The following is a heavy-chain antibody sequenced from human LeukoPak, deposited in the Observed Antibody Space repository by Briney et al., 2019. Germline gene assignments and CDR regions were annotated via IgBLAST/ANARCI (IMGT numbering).Heavy chain of an antibody. V-gene: IGHV1-8*03. CDR1: GYTFTSYD. CDR2: MNPNSGNT. D-gene: IGHD4-11*01. Sequence: GASVKVSCKASGYTFTSYDINWVRQATGQGLEWMGWMNPNSGNTGYAQKFQGRVTITRNTSISSAYMELSSLRSEDTAVYYCARGTYSNSPVWVDYWGQGTLVTVSS. J-gene: IGHJ4*02. CDR3: ARGTYSNSPVWVDY.